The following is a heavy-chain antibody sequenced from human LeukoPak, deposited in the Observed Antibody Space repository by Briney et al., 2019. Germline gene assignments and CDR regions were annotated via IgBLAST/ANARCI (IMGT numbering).Heavy chain of an antibody. CDR1: GGSISSYY. J-gene: IGHJ6*03. V-gene: IGHV4-59*01. D-gene: IGHD5-24*01. Sequence: SETLSLTCTVSGGSISSYYWSWIRQPPGKGLEWIGYNYYSGSTNYNPSLKSRVTISVDTSKNQFSLKLSSVTAADTAVYYCARDRRDGYKTYYYYYYMDVWGKGTTVTISS. CDR3: ARDRRDGYKTYYYYYYMDV. CDR2: NYYSGST.